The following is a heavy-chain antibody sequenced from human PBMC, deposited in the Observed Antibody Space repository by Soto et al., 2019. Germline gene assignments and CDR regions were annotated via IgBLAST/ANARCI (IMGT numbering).Heavy chain of an antibody. D-gene: IGHD3-22*01. CDR3: ARPIQYYFDTSAQSAWFDP. V-gene: IGHV1-69*13. CDR2: IIPIFSTP. J-gene: IGHJ5*02. Sequence: GASVKVSCKTSGGTFGSYAISWVRQAPGQGLEWMGGIIPIFSTPNYAQKFQGRVTITADESTSTAYMELSSLRSEDTAVYYCARPIQYYFDTSAQSAWFDPWGQGTLVNVS. CDR1: GGTFGSYA.